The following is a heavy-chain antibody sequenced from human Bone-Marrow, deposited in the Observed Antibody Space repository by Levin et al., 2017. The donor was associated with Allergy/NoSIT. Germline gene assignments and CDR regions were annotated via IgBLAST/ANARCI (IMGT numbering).Heavy chain of an antibody. Sequence: GESLKISCKTSGYTFMSYDITWVRQATGQGLEWMGWMNPKSGDTVYAQKFQGRVTMTRNTSISTAYMELSSLRSEDTAVYYCARGGIYCVGSDCYFFYVFDSWGQGTQVTVSS. D-gene: IGHD2-21*02. CDR2: MNPKSGDT. CDR3: ARGGIYCVGSDCYFFYVFDS. CDR1: GYTFMSYD. J-gene: IGHJ4*02. V-gene: IGHV1-8*02.